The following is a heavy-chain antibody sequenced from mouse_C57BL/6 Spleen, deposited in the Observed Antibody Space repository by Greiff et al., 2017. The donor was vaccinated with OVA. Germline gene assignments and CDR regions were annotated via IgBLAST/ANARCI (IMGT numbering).Heavy chain of an antibody. D-gene: IGHD2-1*01. CDR3: ARGAYGNYGYFDV. V-gene: IGHV5-17*01. CDR1: GFTFSDYG. CDR2: ISSGSSTI. J-gene: IGHJ1*03. Sequence: EVQRVESGGGLVKPGGSLKLSCAASGFTFSDYGMHWVRQAPEQGLEWVAYISSGSSTIYYADTVKGRFTISRAHAKNTLFLQMTSLGSEDTAMYYCARGAYGNYGYFDVWGTGTTVTVSS.